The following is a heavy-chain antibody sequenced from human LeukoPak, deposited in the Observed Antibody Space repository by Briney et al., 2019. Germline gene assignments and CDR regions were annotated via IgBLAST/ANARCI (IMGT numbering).Heavy chain of an antibody. Sequence: ASVKVSCKASGYTFTGYYMHWVRQAPGQGLEWMGWINPNSGGTNYAQKFQGRVTMTRDTSISTAYMGLSRLRSDDTAVYYCARTSSSWYNSFDYWGQGTLVTVSS. D-gene: IGHD6-13*01. J-gene: IGHJ4*02. CDR3: ARTSSSWYNSFDY. CDR2: INPNSGGT. V-gene: IGHV1-2*02. CDR1: GYTFTGYY.